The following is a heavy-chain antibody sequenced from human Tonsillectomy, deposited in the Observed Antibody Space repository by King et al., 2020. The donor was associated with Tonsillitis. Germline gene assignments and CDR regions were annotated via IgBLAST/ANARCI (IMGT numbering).Heavy chain of an antibody. J-gene: IGHJ4*02. V-gene: IGHV3-23*04. CDR2: IIGSGDSS. CDR1: GFTFSTSA. D-gene: IGHD3-22*01. CDR3: ARNGYFYHSSGFYYIDYFDS. Sequence: VQLVESGGGLVQPGGSLRLSCAASGFTFSTSAMSLVRQAPGKGLEWVSAIIGSGDSSYYADSVKGRFTISRDLSKNTLFLQMNSLRADDTAVYYCARNGYFYHSSGFYYIDYFDSWGQGTLLTVSS.